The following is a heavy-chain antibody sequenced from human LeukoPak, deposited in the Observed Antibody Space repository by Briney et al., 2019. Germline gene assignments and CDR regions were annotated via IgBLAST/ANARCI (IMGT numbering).Heavy chain of an antibody. Sequence: GGSLRLSCAASGFTFSSYAMSWVRQAPGKGLEWVSVIYSGGSTYYADSVKGRFTISRDNSKNTLYLQMNSLRAEDTAMYYCAGAYGIDYWGQGTLVTVSS. J-gene: IGHJ4*02. CDR3: AGAYGIDY. CDR2: IYSGGST. V-gene: IGHV3-53*01. CDR1: GFTFSSYA. D-gene: IGHD4-17*01.